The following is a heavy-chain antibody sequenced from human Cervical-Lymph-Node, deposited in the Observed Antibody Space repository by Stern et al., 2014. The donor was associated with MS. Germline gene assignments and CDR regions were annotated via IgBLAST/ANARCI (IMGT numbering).Heavy chain of an antibody. CDR2: IYYTGST. V-gene: IGHV4-59*01. Sequence: VQLVESGPGLVKPSETLSLTCTVSGGSISSYYWSWIRQPPGKGLEWIGYIYYTGSTNYNPSLKSRVTISVDTSKNQFSLKLSSVTAADTAVYYCARDLYGDREFDYWGQGTLVTVSS. J-gene: IGHJ4*02. CDR3: ARDLYGDREFDY. D-gene: IGHD4-17*01. CDR1: GGSISSYY.